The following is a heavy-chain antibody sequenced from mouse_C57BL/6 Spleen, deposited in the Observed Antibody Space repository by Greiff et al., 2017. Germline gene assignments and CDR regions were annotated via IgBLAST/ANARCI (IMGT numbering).Heavy chain of an antibody. CDR3: ARASTTVVAWYFDV. J-gene: IGHJ1*03. CDR2: IYPGSGST. CDR1: GYTFTSYW. Sequence: VQLQQPGAELVKPGASVKMSCKASGYTFTSYWITWVKQRPGQGLEWIGDIYPGSGSTNYNEKFKSKATLTVDTSSSTAYMQLSSLTSEDSAVYYCARASTTVVAWYFDVWGTGTTVTVSS. D-gene: IGHD1-1*01. V-gene: IGHV1-55*01.